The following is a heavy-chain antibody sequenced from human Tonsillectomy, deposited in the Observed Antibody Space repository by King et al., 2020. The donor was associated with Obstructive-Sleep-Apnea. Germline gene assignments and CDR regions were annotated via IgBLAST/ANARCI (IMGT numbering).Heavy chain of an antibody. CDR2: ISTSGSTK. J-gene: IGHJ4*02. Sequence: VQLVESGGGLVKPGGSLRLSCAASGFTFSDYYMSWIRQAPGKGLEWGSDISTSGSTKYYADSVNGRFTISRDNSKNTLYLQMNSRRAEDTAVYYFARVYSHYYPLYYFDYWGQGTLVTVSS. CDR3: ARVYSHYYPLYYFDY. D-gene: IGHD3-22*01. V-gene: IGHV3-11*01. CDR1: GFTFSDYY.